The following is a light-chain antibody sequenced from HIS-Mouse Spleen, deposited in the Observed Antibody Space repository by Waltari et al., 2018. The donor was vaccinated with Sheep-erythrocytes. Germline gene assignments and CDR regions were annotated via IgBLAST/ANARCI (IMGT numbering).Light chain of an antibody. CDR1: QSISSY. Sequence: DIQMTQSPSSLSASVGDRVTITCRASQSISSYLNWYQQKPGKAPKLLIYAASSLQSWRPSRFSGIGSGTDFTLTISSRQPEDFATYYCQQSYSTPYTFGQGTKLEIK. CDR3: QQSYSTPYT. V-gene: IGKV1-39*01. J-gene: IGKJ2*01. CDR2: AAS.